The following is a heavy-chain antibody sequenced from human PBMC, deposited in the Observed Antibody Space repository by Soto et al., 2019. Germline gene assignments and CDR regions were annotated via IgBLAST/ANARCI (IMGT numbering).Heavy chain of an antibody. J-gene: IGHJ4*02. D-gene: IGHD3-10*01. CDR1: GGTFSRHS. CDR3: ARDLTSVRGS. CDR2: IIPIFDAT. Sequence: QVQMVQSGAEVKKPGSSARVSCKVSGGTFSRHSISWVRQAPGQGLEWMGGIIPIFDATQYAQKFQGRLTITADKSTTTFHMDLSGLRPEETAIYYCARDLTSVRGSWGQGTLVTVS. V-gene: IGHV1-69*06.